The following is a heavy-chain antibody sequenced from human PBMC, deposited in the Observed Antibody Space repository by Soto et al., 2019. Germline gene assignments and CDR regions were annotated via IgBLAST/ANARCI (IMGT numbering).Heavy chain of an antibody. V-gene: IGHV4-34*01. Sequence: PSETLSLTCSIYGGSFSGYYWSWIRQPPGKGLEWIGEINYSGNTNYNPSLKSRVTISVDTSNNQFSLKLNSVTAADTAVYYCASSGTAVLHALYYPDMEVWGQGTTVTVSS. CDR1: GGSFSGYY. J-gene: IGHJ6*02. CDR3: ASSGTAVLHALYYPDMEV. D-gene: IGHD1-26*01. CDR2: INYSGNT.